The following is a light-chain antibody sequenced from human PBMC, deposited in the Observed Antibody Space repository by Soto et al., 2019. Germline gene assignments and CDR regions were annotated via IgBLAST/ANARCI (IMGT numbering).Light chain of an antibody. Sequence: XIVMTQSPATLSVSPGERATLSCRASQSVSSNLAWYQQKPGQAPRLLIYGASTRATGIPARFSGSGSGTEFTLTISSLQSEDFAVYYCQQYNNWQWTFGQGTKVDIK. CDR1: QSVSSN. V-gene: IGKV3-15*01. J-gene: IGKJ1*01. CDR3: QQYNNWQWT. CDR2: GAS.